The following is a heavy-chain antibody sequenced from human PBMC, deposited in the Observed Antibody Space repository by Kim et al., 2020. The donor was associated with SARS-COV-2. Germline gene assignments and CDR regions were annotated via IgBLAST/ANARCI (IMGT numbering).Heavy chain of an antibody. Sequence: GRFTISRDNSKNTLYLQMNSRRAEDTAVYYCARYYDSSGPNREANDAFDIWGQGTMVTVSS. V-gene: IGHV3-53*01. J-gene: IGHJ3*02. CDR3: ARYYDSSGPNREANDAFDI. D-gene: IGHD3-22*01.